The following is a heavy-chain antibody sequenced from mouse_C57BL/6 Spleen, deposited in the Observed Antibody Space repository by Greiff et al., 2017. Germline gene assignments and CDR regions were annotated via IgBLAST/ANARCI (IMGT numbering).Heavy chain of an antibody. V-gene: IGHV1-82*01. J-gene: IGHJ3*01. CDR3: ASQGGWAFAC. Sequence: VQLQQSGPELVKPGASVKISCKASGYAFRSSWMNWVKQRPGKGLEWIGRIYPGDGDTNYNGKFKGKATLTADKSSSTAYMQLSSLTSEDSAVYFCASQGGWAFACWGQGSLVSVSA. D-gene: IGHD3-2*02. CDR2: IYPGDGDT. CDR1: GYAFRSSW.